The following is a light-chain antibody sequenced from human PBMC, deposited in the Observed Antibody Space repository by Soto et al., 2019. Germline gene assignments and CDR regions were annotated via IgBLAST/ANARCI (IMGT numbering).Light chain of an antibody. J-gene: IGKJ5*01. CDR2: DAS. CDR1: QSVGTY. CDR3: QQRSNWPPIT. Sequence: EILLTQSPATLSLSPGESSALSCRASQSVGTYLAWYQQKPGQSPRLLIYDASNRATGIPARFSGSGSGTDFTLTISSLEPEDFAVYYCQQRSNWPPITFGQGTRLEIK. V-gene: IGKV3-11*01.